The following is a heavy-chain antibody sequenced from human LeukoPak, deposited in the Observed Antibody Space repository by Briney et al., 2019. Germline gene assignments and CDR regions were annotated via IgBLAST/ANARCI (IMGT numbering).Heavy chain of an antibody. Sequence: SETLSLTCTVSGGSISSYYWSWIRQPAGKGLEWIGRIYTSGSTNYNPSLKSRVTMSVDTSKNQFSLKLSSVTAADTAVYYCGRGSRQYSSGWYGPFDYGGQGTLVPVPS. CDR1: GGSISSYY. J-gene: IGHJ4*02. V-gene: IGHV4-4*07. D-gene: IGHD6-19*01. CDR3: GRGSRQYSSGWYGPFDY. CDR2: IYTSGST.